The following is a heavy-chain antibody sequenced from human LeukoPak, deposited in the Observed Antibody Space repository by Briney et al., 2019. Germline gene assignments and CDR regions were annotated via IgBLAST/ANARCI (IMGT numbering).Heavy chain of an antibody. V-gene: IGHV3-30*02. CDR2: IRYDGSNK. CDR1: GFTFSSYG. D-gene: IGHD3-10*01. Sequence: GGSLRLSCAASGFTFSSYGMHWVRQAPGKGLEWVVFIRYDGSNKYYADSVKGRFTISRDNSKNTLYLQMNSLRAEDTAVYYCAKDLSVLLWFGELSPFDYWGQGTLVTVSS. CDR3: AKDLSVLLWFGELSPFDY. J-gene: IGHJ4*02.